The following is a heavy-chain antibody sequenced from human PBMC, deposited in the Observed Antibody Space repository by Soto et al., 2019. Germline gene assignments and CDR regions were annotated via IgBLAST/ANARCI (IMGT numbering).Heavy chain of an antibody. D-gene: IGHD2-2*01. CDR1: GFTFSSYW. Sequence: GGSLRLSCAASGFTFSSYWMSWVRQAPGKGLEWVANIKQDGSEKYYVDSVKGRFTISRDNAKNSLYLQMNSLRAEDTAVYYCARDDVVVVPAAIHHYWGQGTLVTVSS. V-gene: IGHV3-7*01. CDR2: IKQDGSEK. CDR3: ARDDVVVVPAAIHHY. J-gene: IGHJ4*02.